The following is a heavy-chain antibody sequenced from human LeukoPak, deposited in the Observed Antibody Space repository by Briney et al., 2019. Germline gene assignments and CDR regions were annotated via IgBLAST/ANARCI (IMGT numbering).Heavy chain of an antibody. CDR1: GGSFSGYY. J-gene: IGHJ6*03. CDR2: IYYSGST. D-gene: IGHD6-13*01. CDR3: ASSAAGRYYYYMDV. Sequence: PSETLSLTCAVYGGSFSGYYWSWIRQPPGKGLEWIGYIYYSGSTNYNPSLTSRVTISVDTSKSQFSLKLSSVTAADTAVYYCASSAAGRYYYYMDVWGKGTTVTVSS. V-gene: IGHV4-59*01.